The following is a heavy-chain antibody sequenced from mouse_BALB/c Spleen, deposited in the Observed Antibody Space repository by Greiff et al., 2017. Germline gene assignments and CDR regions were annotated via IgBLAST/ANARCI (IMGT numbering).Heavy chain of an antibody. CDR2: IYPGDGDT. V-gene: IGHV1-80*01. CDR3: ARSGGNYVDYFDY. J-gene: IGHJ2*01. D-gene: IGHD2-1*01. Sequence: VQLQQSGAELVRPGSSVKISCKASGYAFSSYWMNWVKQRPGQGLEWIGQIYPGDGDTNYNGKFKGKATLTADKSSSTAYMQLSSLTSEDSAVYFCARSGGNYVDYFDYWGQGTTLTVSS. CDR1: GYAFSSYW.